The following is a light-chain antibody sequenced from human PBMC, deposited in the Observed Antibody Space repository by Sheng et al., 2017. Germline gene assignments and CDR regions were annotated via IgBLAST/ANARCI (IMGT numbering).Light chain of an antibody. Sequence: QSALTQPASMSGSPGQSITISCTGTSNDIGAYDYVSWYQQHPGKAPKLIIYDVINRPSGVSNRFSGSKSGNTAFLTISGLQAEDEADYYCSSYTTSSTFVFGTGTKVTVL. J-gene: IGLJ1*01. CDR1: SNDIGAYDY. V-gene: IGLV2-14*03. CDR3: SSYTTSSTFV. CDR2: DVI.